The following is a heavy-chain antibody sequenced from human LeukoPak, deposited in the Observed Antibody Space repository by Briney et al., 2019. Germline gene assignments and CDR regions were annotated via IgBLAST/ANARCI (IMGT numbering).Heavy chain of an antibody. V-gene: IGHV4-39*07. D-gene: IGHD6-13*01. Sequence: SGTLSLTCTVSGGSISSSSYYWGWIRQPPGKGLEWIGSIYYSGSTYYNPSLKSRVTISVDTSKNQFSLKLTSVTAADTAVYYCARMKVEVAAAGRNWFDPWGQGTLVTVSS. CDR3: ARMKVEVAAAGRNWFDP. CDR1: GGSISSSSYY. J-gene: IGHJ5*02. CDR2: IYYSGST.